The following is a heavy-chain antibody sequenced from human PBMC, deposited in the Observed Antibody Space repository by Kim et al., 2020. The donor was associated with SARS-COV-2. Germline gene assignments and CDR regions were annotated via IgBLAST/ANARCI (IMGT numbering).Heavy chain of an antibody. V-gene: IGHV1-18*01. CDR2: ISAYNGNT. D-gene: IGHD3-10*01. Sequence: ASVKVSCKASGYTFTSYGISWVRQAPGQGLEWMGWISAYNGNTNYAQKLQGRVTMTTDTSTSTAYMELRSLRSDDTAVYYCARLAIYGSGSSMYYYYYGMDVWGQGTTVTVSS. CDR1: GYTFTSYG. CDR3: ARLAIYGSGSSMYYYYYGMDV. J-gene: IGHJ6*02.